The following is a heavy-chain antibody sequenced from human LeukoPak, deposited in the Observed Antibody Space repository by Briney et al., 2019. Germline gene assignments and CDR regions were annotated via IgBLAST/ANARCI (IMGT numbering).Heavy chain of an antibody. D-gene: IGHD4-23*01. CDR1: GFKFDDYG. Sequence: GGSLRLSCTASGFKFDDYGMTWVRQAPGKGLEWVSDINWNGDSRGYAHSVRGRFTIYRDNAKNSVYLQMNSLRAEDTAVYYCARTVVTSLDPWGQGTLVTVSS. CDR3: ARTVVTSLDP. J-gene: IGHJ5*02. CDR2: INWNGDSR. V-gene: IGHV3-20*04.